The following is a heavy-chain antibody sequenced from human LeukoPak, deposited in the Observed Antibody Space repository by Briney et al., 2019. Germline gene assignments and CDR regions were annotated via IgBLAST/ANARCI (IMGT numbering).Heavy chain of an antibody. J-gene: IGHJ4*02. D-gene: IGHD2-21*01. CDR1: GYTFTSYG. CDR3: WGGGWKKPFDY. Sequence: ASVKVSCKASGYTFTSYGISWVRQAPGQGLEWMGWISAYNGNTNYAQKLQGRVTMTTDTFTSTAYMELSRLRSDDTAVYYCWGGGWKKPFDYWGQGTLVTVSS. V-gene: IGHV1-18*01. CDR2: ISAYNGNT.